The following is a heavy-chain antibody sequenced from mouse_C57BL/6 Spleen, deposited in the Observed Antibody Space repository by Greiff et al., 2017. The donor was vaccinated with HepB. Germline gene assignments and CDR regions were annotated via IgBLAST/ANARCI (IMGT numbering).Heavy chain of an antibody. CDR2: ISSGGDYI. V-gene: IGHV5-9-1*02. CDR3: TTIYYDYDVVYFDY. Sequence: EVNLVESGEGLVKPGGSLKLSCAASGFTFSSYAMSWVRQTPEKRLEWVAYISSGGDYIYYADTVKGRFTISRDNARNTLYLQMSSLKSEDTAMYYCTTIYYDYDVVYFDYWGQGTTLTVSS. D-gene: IGHD2-4*01. CDR1: GFTFSSYA. J-gene: IGHJ2*01.